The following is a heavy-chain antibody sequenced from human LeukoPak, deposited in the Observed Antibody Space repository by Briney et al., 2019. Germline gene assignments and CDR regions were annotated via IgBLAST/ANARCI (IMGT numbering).Heavy chain of an antibody. CDR3: ARDRGWNPVNWFDP. J-gene: IGHJ5*02. CDR2: VKKDGSEE. V-gene: IGHV3-7*01. CDR1: GFTFSKFW. Sequence: GGSLRLSCAASGFTFSKFWMSWVRQSPGRGLEWVATVKKDGSEEYYVDSVKGRFTISRDNAKNSMYLQMNSLTTDDTGIYYCARDRGWNPVNWFDPWGQGTLVTVSS. D-gene: IGHD1-1*01.